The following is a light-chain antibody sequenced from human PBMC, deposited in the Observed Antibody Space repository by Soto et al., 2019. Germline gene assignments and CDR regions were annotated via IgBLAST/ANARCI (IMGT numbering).Light chain of an antibody. V-gene: IGKV1-5*03. CDR3: QQYNTYSS. J-gene: IGKJ3*01. CDR2: KAS. Sequence: DIQMTQSPPILSASVGDRVTMTCRASQSISSRLAWYQQKPGRAPKLLIYKASTLETAVPSRFSGSGSGTEFTLTISSLQPVDFATYYCQQYNTYSSFGPGTKVDMK. CDR1: QSISSR.